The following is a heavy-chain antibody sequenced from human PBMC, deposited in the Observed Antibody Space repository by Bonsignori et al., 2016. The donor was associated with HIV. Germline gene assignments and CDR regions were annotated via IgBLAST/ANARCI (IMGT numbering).Heavy chain of an antibody. J-gene: IGHJ6*03. CDR3: TRDPRRSAPAGTPFYYHYMDV. Sequence: WIRQPPGKGLEWVGFIRSKPYGGTTEYAASVKGRFIISRDDSKGVAYLQMNSLKTDDTALYYCTRDPRRSAPAGTPFYYHYMDVWGKGTTVTVSS. D-gene: IGHD6-13*01. CDR2: IRSKPYGGTT. V-gene: IGHV3-49*02.